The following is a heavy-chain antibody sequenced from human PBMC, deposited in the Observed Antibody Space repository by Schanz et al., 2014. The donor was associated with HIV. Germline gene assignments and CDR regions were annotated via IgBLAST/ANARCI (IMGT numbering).Heavy chain of an antibody. V-gene: IGHV3-30*18. J-gene: IGHJ6*02. CDR1: GFTFDSYG. Sequence: QGQLVESGGGVVQPGRSLRLSCAASGFTFDSYGIHWVRQAPGKGLEWVAVISYDGSNKKYADSVKGRFTISRDNSKNTLYLQMKSLRPEDTAVYYCAKDRNHYDSRYRGKGNYYYYYGMDVWGQGTTVTVSS. CDR2: ISYDGSNK. D-gene: IGHD3-22*01. CDR3: AKDRNHYDSRYRGKGNYYYYYGMDV.